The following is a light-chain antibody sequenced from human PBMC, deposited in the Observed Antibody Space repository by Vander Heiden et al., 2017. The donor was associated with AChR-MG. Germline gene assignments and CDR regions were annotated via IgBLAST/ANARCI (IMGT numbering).Light chain of an antibody. Sequence: DIQMTQSPSSLSASVGDRVTITCRASQSISSYLNWYQQKPGKAPKLLIYAASSLQSGVPSRFSGSGSGTDFTLTISSLQPEDFATYYCRQRYSLWTFGYGAKVGIK. V-gene: IGKV1-39*01. CDR2: AAS. CDR3: RQRYSLWT. CDR1: QSISSY. J-gene: IGKJ1*01.